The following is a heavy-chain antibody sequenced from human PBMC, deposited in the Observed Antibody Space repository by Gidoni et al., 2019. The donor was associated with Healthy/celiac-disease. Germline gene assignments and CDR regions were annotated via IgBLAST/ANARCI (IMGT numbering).Heavy chain of an antibody. CDR2: IRSKAYGGTT. V-gene: IGHV3-49*05. D-gene: IGHD6-19*01. CDR3: TRGSHYSGWYFIPY. J-gene: IGHJ4*02. Sequence: EVQLVESGGGLVKPGRSLRLSCTASGFTLGDYAMGWFRQAPGKGLGWVGFIRSKAYGGTTEYAASVKGRFTISRDDSKSIAYLQMNSLKTEDTAVYYCTRGSHYSGWYFIPYWGQGTLVTVSS. CDR1: GFTLGDYA.